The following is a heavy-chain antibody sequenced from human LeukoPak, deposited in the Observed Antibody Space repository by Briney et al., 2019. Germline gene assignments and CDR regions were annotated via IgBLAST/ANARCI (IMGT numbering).Heavy chain of an antibody. CDR1: GATFSSYT. CDR2: IIPILGIA. Sequence: SVKLCCKASGATFSSYTISWVRQAPGQGLEWMGRIIPILGIANYAQKFQGRVTITADKSTSTAYMELSSVRSEDTAVYYCARLNYGMDVWGQGTTVTVSS. CDR3: ARLNYGMDV. J-gene: IGHJ6*02. V-gene: IGHV1-69*02.